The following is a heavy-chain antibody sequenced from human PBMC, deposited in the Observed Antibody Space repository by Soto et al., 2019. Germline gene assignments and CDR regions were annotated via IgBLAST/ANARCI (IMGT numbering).Heavy chain of an antibody. CDR2: IYSGGST. CDR1: GFTVSSNY. J-gene: IGHJ3*01. Sequence: EVQLVESGGGLVQPGGSLRLACAASGFTVSSNYMSWVRQAPGKGLEWVSVIYSGGSTYYADSVKGRCTISRDNSKNTLYLQMNRLRAEDTAVYYCARKRNDAFDLWGQGTMVTVSS. V-gene: IGHV3-66*01. CDR3: ARKRNDAFDL.